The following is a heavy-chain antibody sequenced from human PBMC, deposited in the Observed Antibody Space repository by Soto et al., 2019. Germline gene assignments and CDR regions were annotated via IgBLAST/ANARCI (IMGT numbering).Heavy chain of an antibody. CDR2: IIHIFGTA. J-gene: IGHJ4*02. D-gene: IGHD1-26*01. V-gene: IGHV1-69*01. CDR1: GGTFSSYS. CDR3: ARDGGRHSGGSDY. Sequence: QVQLVQSGAEVKKPGSSVKVSCKASGGTFSSYSINWVRQAPGQGLEWMGEIIHIFGTANYAQKFQGRVTITAAESTSTAYMELSSLRSEDTAVYYCARDGGRHSGGSDYWGQGTLVTVSS.